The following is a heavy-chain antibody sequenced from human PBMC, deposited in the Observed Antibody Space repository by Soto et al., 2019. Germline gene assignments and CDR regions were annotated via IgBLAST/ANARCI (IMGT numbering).Heavy chain of an antibody. CDR1: GFSVSTSGVG. Sequence: QITLKESGPTLVKPTQTLTLTCTFSGFSVSTSGVGVAWIRQSPGKALEWLALIYWDNDKRYSPFLQSRVTITKATSKNQVVPTMTTTAPVDTATYYCAHKGGRGAGMDVWGQGTTVTVSS. CDR2: IYWDNDK. D-gene: IGHD2-15*01. CDR3: AHKGGRGAGMDV. V-gene: IGHV2-5*02. J-gene: IGHJ6*02.